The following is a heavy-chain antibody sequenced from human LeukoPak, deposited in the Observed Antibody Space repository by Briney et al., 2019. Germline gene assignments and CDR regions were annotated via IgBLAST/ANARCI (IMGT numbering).Heavy chain of an antibody. CDR1: GYSISDYY. V-gene: IGHV4-4*07. CDR2: IYTSGST. Sequence: SETLSLTCTVSGYSISDYYWTWIRQPAGKGLEWIGRIYTSGSTNYNPSLKSRVTMSVDTSKNQFSLKLSSVTAADTAVYYCASSGAVVAVAGTPFDYWGQGTLVTVSS. J-gene: IGHJ4*02. CDR3: ASSGAVVAVAGTPFDY. D-gene: IGHD6-19*01.